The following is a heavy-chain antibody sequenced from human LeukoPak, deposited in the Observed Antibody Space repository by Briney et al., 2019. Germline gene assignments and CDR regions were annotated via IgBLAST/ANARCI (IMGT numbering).Heavy chain of an antibody. CDR1: GGSISNYY. D-gene: IGHD1-26*01. CDR3: ARGFSGSRYFDY. Sequence: NSSETLSLTCTVSGGSISNYYWSWIRQPAGKGLEWIGRVCSTGSTNYNPSLERRLTMSVDTSQNQFSLKLTSLTAADTAVYYCARGFSGSRYFDYWGQGTLVTVSS. J-gene: IGHJ4*02. V-gene: IGHV4-4*07. CDR2: VCSTGST.